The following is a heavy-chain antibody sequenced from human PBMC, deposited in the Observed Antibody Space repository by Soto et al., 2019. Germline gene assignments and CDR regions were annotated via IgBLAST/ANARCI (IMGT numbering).Heavy chain of an antibody. V-gene: IGHV3-23*01. J-gene: IGHJ3*02. CDR1: GFTFSTYA. Sequence: EVQLLESGGGLIQPGGSLRLSCAASGFTFSTYAMSWVRQXPXXXXXWVSAISRDGFDIYYADSVKGRFTISRDNSKHMLFLQMXXLRTXXXXXYXXXXXXXXXXXXXXDIXXQGAMVTVSS. CDR2: ISRDGFDI. CDR3: XXXXXXXXXXXXDI.